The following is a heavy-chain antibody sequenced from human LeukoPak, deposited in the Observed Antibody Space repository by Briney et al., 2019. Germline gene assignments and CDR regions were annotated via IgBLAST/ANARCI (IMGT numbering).Heavy chain of an antibody. CDR3: ARSSGNTMVRGVPYYFDY. Sequence: GESLKISCKGSGSRFTSYWIGWVRQMPGKGLEGMGIIYPGDSDTRYSPSFQGQVTISADKSISTAYLQWSSLKASDTAIYYCARSSGNTMVRGVPYYFDYWGQGTLVTVSS. V-gene: IGHV5-51*01. J-gene: IGHJ4*02. CDR2: IYPGDSDT. D-gene: IGHD3-10*01. CDR1: GSRFTSYW.